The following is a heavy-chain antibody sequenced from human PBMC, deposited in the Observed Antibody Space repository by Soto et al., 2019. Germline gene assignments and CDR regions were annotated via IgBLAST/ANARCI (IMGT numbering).Heavy chain of an antibody. Sequence: EEQLVESGGGLVQPGGSLRLSCAASGFSFSSYGMSWVRQAPGKGLEWVAGISGGGDSTYYADSVKGRFTISRDKSKKTLYLQMNSLRAEDTAVYYCARAQGANGDSVVWFDSWGQGTLVSVSS. D-gene: IGHD4-17*01. CDR2: ISGGGDST. CDR1: GFSFSSYG. V-gene: IGHV3-23*04. J-gene: IGHJ5*01. CDR3: ARAQGANGDSVVWFDS.